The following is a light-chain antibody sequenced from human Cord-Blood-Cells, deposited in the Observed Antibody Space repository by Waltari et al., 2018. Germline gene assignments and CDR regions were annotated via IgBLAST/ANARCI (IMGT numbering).Light chain of an antibody. Sequence: SYELTQPLSVSVALGQTARITCGGNNIGSKNVHWYQQKPGQAPALVIYRDSNRPSGIPERFSGSNSGNTATLTISRAQAGDEADYYCQVWDSSTVFGGGTKLTVL. CDR2: RDS. J-gene: IGLJ3*02. CDR3: QVWDSSTV. CDR1: NIGSKN. V-gene: IGLV3-9*01.